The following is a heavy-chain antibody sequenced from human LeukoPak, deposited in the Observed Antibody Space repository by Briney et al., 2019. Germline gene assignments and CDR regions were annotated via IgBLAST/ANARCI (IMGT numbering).Heavy chain of an antibody. CDR2: IWYDGSNK. V-gene: IGHV3-33*01. Sequence: GRSLRLSCAASGFTFSSYGMHWVRQAPGKGLEWVEVIWYDGSNKYYADSVKGRFTISRDNSKNTLYLQMNSLRAEDTAVYYCARARWNGVYYFDYWGQGTLVTVSS. J-gene: IGHJ4*02. D-gene: IGHD1-1*01. CDR1: GFTFSSYG. CDR3: ARARWNGVYYFDY.